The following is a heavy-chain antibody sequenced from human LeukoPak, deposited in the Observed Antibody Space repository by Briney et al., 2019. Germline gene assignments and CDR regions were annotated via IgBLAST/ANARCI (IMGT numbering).Heavy chain of an antibody. Sequence: ASVKVSCKASGGTFSSYAISWVRQAPGQGLEWMGGIIPIFGTANYAQKFQGRVTITADESTSTAYMELSSLRSEDTAVYYCARSSGEHYGSDVWGKGTTVTVSS. CDR1: GGTFSSYA. D-gene: IGHD3-10*01. J-gene: IGHJ6*04. CDR2: IIPIFGTA. V-gene: IGHV1-69*01. CDR3: ARSSGEHYGSDV.